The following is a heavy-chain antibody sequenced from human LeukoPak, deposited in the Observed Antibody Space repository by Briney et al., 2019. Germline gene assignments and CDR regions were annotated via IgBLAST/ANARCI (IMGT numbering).Heavy chain of an antibody. Sequence: GGSLRFSCTASGYTFNSYAMSWVRQAPGKGLEWVSGISGSGTSTYYADSVKGRFTISRDNSKNTLYLQMNSLRAEDTALYYCAKEPASGSCFDYWGQGTLVTVSS. V-gene: IGHV3-23*01. CDR1: GYTFNSYA. D-gene: IGHD3-10*01. J-gene: IGHJ4*02. CDR3: AKEPASGSCFDY. CDR2: ISGSGTST.